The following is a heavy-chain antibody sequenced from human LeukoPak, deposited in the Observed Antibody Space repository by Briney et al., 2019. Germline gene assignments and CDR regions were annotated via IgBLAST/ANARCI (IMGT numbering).Heavy chain of an antibody. J-gene: IGHJ4*02. CDR1: GFTSSTYW. Sequence: PGGSLRLSCAASGFTSSTYWMHWVRQAPGKGLEWVAVISYAGSNKYYADSVKGRFTISRDNSKNTLYLQMNSLRAEDTAVYYCAKGSGRDIDYWGQGTLVTVSS. D-gene: IGHD2-15*01. CDR3: AKGSGRDIDY. CDR2: ISYAGSNK. V-gene: IGHV3-30*18.